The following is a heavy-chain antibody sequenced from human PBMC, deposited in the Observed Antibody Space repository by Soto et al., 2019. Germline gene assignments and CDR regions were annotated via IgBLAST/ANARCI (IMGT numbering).Heavy chain of an antibody. CDR2: IFYSGTT. D-gene: IGHD1-1*01. CDR3: ARDLWVEPELYYYGMDV. Sequence: SETLSLTCTVSGDSISSADYYWSWIRQTPGKGLEWVGHIFYSGTTYYNPSLKSRLTISVDTSKNHFSLRLTSVTAADTAVYYCARDLWVEPELYYYGMDVWGQGTTVTVS. J-gene: IGHJ6*02. CDR1: GDSISSADYY. V-gene: IGHV4-30-4*01.